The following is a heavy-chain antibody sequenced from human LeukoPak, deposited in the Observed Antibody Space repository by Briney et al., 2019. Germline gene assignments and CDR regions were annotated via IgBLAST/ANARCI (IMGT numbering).Heavy chain of an antibody. V-gene: IGHV4-4*07. CDR3: ARTSPKNGAFDI. CDR1: GGSISSYY. D-gene: IGHD2-8*01. Sequence: PSETLSLTCTVAGGSISSYYWSWIRQPAGKGLEWIGRIYSSGSTNYNPTLNSRVTMSVDTSKNQFSLKLTSVTAADTAVYYRARTSPKNGAFDIWGQGTMVTVSS. J-gene: IGHJ3*02. CDR2: IYSSGST.